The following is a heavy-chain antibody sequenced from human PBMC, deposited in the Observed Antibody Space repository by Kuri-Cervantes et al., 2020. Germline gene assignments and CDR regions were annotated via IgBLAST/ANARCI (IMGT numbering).Heavy chain of an antibody. V-gene: IGHV4-34*01. Sequence: ESLKISCAVYGGSFSGYYWSWIRQPPGKGLEWIGEINHSGSTNYNPSLKSRVTISVDTSKNQFSLKLSSVTAADTAVYYCARGPTGGYSFDYWGQGTLVTVSS. J-gene: IGHJ4*02. CDR2: INHSGST. D-gene: IGHD2-2*03. CDR1: GGSFSGYY. CDR3: ARGPTGGYSFDY.